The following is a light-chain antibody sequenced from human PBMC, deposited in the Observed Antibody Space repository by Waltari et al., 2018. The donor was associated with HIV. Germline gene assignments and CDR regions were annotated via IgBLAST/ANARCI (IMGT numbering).Light chain of an antibody. J-gene: IGLJ6*01. Sequence: QSALTQPPSASGSLGQSVTISCTGTSSDVGGCEYVSWYQHHPDKAPKLIIYEVNKRPSGVPDRFSGSKSDNTASLTVAGLQDDDEAHYYCASYGDTNRVLFGGGTRVTVL. CDR2: EVN. V-gene: IGLV2-8*01. CDR3: ASYGDTNRVL. CDR1: SSDVGGCEY.